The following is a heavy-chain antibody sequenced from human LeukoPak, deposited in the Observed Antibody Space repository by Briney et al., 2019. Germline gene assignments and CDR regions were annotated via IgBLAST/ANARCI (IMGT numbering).Heavy chain of an antibody. CDR1: GGSFSGYY. V-gene: IGHV4-34*01. Sequence: SETLSLTCAVYGGSFSGYYWSWIRQPPGKGLEWIGEINHSGSTNYNPSLKSRVTISVDTSKNQFSLKLSSVTAAVTAVYYCARGRLNYYGSGSPPGYWGQGTLVTVSS. CDR2: INHSGST. J-gene: IGHJ4*02. D-gene: IGHD3-10*01. CDR3: ARGRLNYYGSGSPPGY.